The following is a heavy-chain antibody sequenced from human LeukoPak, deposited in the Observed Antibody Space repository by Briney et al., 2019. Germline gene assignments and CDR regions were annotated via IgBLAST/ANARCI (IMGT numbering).Heavy chain of an antibody. Sequence: ASVKVSCKASGYTFTSYYMHWVRQAPGQGLEWMGIINPSGGSTSYAQKLQGRVTMTTDTSTSTAYMELRSLRSDDTAVYYCARPHILTGYSYYFDYWGQGTLVTVSS. CDR1: GYTFTSYY. CDR3: ARPHILTGYSYYFDY. CDR2: INPSGGST. J-gene: IGHJ4*02. V-gene: IGHV1-46*01. D-gene: IGHD3-9*01.